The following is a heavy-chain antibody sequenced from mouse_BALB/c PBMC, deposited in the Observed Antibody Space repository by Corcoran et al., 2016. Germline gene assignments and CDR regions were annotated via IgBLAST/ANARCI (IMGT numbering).Heavy chain of an antibody. Sequence: QVQLQQTGPEQVKPGALVKISCKASGYTFTSYDINWVKQRTGQALEWIGWNYPGDGSTKYNEKFKGMATLTADKSSSTAYMQLSSLTSENSAVYFCASSVWLEDRYFDVWGAGTTVTVSS. CDR1: GYTFTSYD. J-gene: IGHJ1*01. CDR2: NYPGDGST. CDR3: ASSVWLEDRYFDV. D-gene: IGHD2-2*01. V-gene: IGHV1S56*01.